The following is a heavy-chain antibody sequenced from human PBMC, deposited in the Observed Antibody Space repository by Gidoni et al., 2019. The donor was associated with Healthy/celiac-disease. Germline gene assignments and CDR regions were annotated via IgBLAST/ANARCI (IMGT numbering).Heavy chain of an antibody. D-gene: IGHD3-9*01. CDR3: ARDNYDIFTGYSVTYFDY. V-gene: IGHV4-38-2*02. J-gene: IGHJ4*02. CDR2: IYHSGST. CDR1: GYSISSGYY. Sequence: QVQLQESGPGLVKPSETLSLTCAVSGYSISSGYYWGWIRQPPGKGLEWIGSIYHSGSTYYNPSRKSRVTISVDTSKNQFSLRLSSVTAADTAVYYCARDNYDIFTGYSVTYFDYWGQGTLVTVSS.